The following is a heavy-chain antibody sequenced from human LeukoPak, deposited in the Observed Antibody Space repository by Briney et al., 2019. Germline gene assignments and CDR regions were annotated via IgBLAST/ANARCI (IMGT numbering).Heavy chain of an antibody. V-gene: IGHV3-74*01. D-gene: IGHD5-18*01. J-gene: IGHJ4*02. CDR3: RHNYGYDY. CDR2: ILNDGGST. CDR1: GFTFNRYW. Sequence: GGSLRLSCAASGFTFNRYWIHWVRQAPGEGPVWVAHILNDGGSTSYADSVKGRFTISRDNAKNTLSLQMNSLRAEDTAVYCVRHNYGYDYWGQGTPVTVSS.